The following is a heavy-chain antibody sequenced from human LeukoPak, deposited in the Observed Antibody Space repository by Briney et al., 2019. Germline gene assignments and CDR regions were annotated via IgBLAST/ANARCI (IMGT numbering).Heavy chain of an antibody. Sequence: SETLSLTCTVSGGSISSFYWSWIRQPPGKGLEWIGYLYYTGSTNYNPSLKSRVTISVDMSKNQFSLKLRSMTAADTAVYYCARHGPGYSSVFDYWGQGTLVTVSS. V-gene: IGHV4-59*08. J-gene: IGHJ4*02. CDR1: GGSISSFY. CDR3: ARHGPGYSSVFDY. CDR2: LYYTGST. D-gene: IGHD6-19*01.